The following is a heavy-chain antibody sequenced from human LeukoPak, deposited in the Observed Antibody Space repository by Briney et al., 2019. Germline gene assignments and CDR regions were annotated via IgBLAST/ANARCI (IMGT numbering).Heavy chain of an antibody. CDR2: IKQDGSQK. Sequence: GGSLRLSCAASGFTFSSYWMSWVRQAPGKGLEWVANIKQDGSQKYYVDSVKGRSTISRDNANNLLYLQMNSLRAEDTAVYYCARGVYDSTGYYQYWGQGTLVTVSS. V-gene: IGHV3-7*01. CDR1: GFTFSSYW. J-gene: IGHJ4*02. CDR3: ARGVYDSTGYYQY. D-gene: IGHD3-22*01.